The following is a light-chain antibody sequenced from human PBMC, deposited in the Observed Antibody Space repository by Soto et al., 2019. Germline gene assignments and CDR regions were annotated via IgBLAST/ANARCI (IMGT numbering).Light chain of an antibody. J-gene: IGLJ1*01. V-gene: IGLV1-44*01. CDR1: SSNIGSNT. Sequence: QSVLTQPPSASGTPGQRVTISCSGSSSNIGSNTVNWYQQLPGTAPKLLIYSKNKRPSGVPDRFSGSKSGTSASLAISGLQSEDEADYYCAAWDDGLNGYVFGTGTKLTVL. CDR2: SKN. CDR3: AAWDDGLNGYV.